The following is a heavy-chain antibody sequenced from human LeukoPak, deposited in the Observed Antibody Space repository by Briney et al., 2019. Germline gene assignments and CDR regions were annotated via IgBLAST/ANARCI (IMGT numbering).Heavy chain of an antibody. Sequence: SETLSLTCAVYGGSFSGYYWSWIRQPPGKGLEWIGEINHSGSTNYNPSLKSRVTISVDTSKNQFSLKLSSVTAADTAVYYCASAKRSPYYYDSRGYWGPPNAFDIWGQGTMVTVSS. CDR2: INHSGST. V-gene: IGHV4-34*01. J-gene: IGHJ3*02. D-gene: IGHD3-22*01. CDR1: GGSFSGYY. CDR3: ASAKRSPYYYDSRGYWGPPNAFDI.